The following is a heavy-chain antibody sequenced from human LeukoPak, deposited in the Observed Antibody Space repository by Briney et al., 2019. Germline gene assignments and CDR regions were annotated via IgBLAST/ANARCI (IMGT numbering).Heavy chain of an antibody. CDR3: ARIFILSGFSSYFDH. Sequence: SETLSLTCSVSGNSISSGHYWGWIRQTPGKGLERIGSIYLSGTTYYNPSLKSRVTISVDTSKNQFSLKLSSVTAADTAVYFCARIFILSGFSSYFDHWGQGTLVTVSP. D-gene: IGHD3-9*01. V-gene: IGHV4-38-2*02. CDR1: GNSISSGHY. CDR2: IYLSGTT. J-gene: IGHJ4*02.